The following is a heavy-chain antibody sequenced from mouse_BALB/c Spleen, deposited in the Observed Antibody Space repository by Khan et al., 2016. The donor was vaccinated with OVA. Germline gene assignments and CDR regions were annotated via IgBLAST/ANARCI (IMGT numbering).Heavy chain of an antibody. CDR2: ISYSGRT. CDR3: ARSVTITTVVATDFDY. J-gene: IGHJ2*01. Sequence: EVQLQESGPGLVKPSQSLSLTCTVTGYSITSDYAWNWIRQFPGNKLEWMGYISYSGRTRYNPSLKSRISITRDTSKNQFFLQLHSVTTEDTTTYYCARSVTITTVVATDFDYWGQGTTLTVSS. D-gene: IGHD1-1*01. CDR1: GYSITSDYA. V-gene: IGHV3-2*02.